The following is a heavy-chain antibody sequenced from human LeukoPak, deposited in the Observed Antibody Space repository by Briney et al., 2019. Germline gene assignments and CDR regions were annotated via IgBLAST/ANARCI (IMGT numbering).Heavy chain of an antibody. D-gene: IGHD3-22*01. CDR2: IYDSGST. Sequence: SETLSLTCTVSGGSISSYYWSWIRQPPGKGLEWIGYIYDSGSTNYNPSLKSRVTISVDTSKNQFSLKVSSVTAADTAVYYCASLTTADAFDIWGQGTMVTVSS. CDR3: ASLTTADAFDI. J-gene: IGHJ3*02. V-gene: IGHV4-59*01. CDR1: GGSISSYY.